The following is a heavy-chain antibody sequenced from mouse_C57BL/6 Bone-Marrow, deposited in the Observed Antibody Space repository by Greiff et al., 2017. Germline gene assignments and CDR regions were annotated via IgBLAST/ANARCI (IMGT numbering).Heavy chain of an antibody. J-gene: IGHJ4*01. D-gene: IGHD3-2*02. V-gene: IGHV5-4*01. CDR3: ARDPAQATEHYAMDY. CDR2: ISDGGSYT. Sequence: DVKLQESGGGLVKPGGSLKLSCAASGFTFSSYAMSWVRQTPEKRLEWVATISDGGSYTYYPDNVKGRFTISRDNAKNNLYLQMSHLKSEDTAMYYCARDPAQATEHYAMDYWGQGTSVTVSS. CDR1: GFTFSSYA.